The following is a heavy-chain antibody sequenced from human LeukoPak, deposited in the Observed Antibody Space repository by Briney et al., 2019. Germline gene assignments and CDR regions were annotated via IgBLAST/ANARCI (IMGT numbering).Heavy chain of an antibody. D-gene: IGHD2-21*01. CDR1: GYTFTDYY. CDR2: INPKSGGT. CDR3: VRDDDSNCYDP. J-gene: IGHJ5*02. V-gene: IGHV1-2*02. Sequence: EASVKVSCKASGYTFTDYYIHWVRQAPGQGLERMGEINPKSGGTAYAQRFQGKVTMTRDTSISTVYMELRSLRSDDTAMYYCVRDDDSNCYDPWGQGTPVTVSS.